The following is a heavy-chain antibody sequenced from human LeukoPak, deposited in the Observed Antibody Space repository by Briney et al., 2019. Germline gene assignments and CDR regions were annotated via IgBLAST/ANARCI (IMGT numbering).Heavy chain of an antibody. D-gene: IGHD3-9*01. CDR1: GYTFTSYY. CDR3: ATLDHYDILTGSTQAVK. Sequence: ASVKVSCKASGYTFTSYYMHWVRQAPGEGLEWMGIINPTGGSTSYAQKFQGRVTMTEDTSTDTAYMELSSLRSEDTAVYYCATLDHYDILTGSTQAVKWGQGTLVTVSS. J-gene: IGHJ4*02. V-gene: IGHV1-46*01. CDR2: INPTGGST.